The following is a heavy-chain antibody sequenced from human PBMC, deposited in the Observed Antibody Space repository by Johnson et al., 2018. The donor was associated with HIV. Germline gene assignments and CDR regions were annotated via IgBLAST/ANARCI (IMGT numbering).Heavy chain of an antibody. Sequence: QDGSEKYYVDSVKGRFTISRENAKNSVYLQMNSLRAEDTAVYYCARSYSGNSAFDIWGQGTMVTVSS. D-gene: IGHD1-26*01. CDR3: ARSYSGNSAFDI. CDR2: QDGSEK. J-gene: IGHJ3*02. V-gene: IGHV3-7*04.